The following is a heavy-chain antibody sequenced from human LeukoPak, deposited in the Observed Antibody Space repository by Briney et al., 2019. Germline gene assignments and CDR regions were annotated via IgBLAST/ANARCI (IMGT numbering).Heavy chain of an antibody. V-gene: IGHV3-21*01. Sequence: GGSLRLSCTASGYTFRDCSFKWVRQAPGKGLEWVSYISVRSNYRYYADSVRGRFTISRDDDRDSLFLQMNSLRAEDMAVYCCVRLRRNNDRSGYYYYYDYWGQGALVTVSS. J-gene: IGHJ4*02. CDR3: VRLRRNNDRSGYYYYYDY. CDR1: GYTFRDCS. CDR2: ISVRSNYR. D-gene: IGHD3-22*01.